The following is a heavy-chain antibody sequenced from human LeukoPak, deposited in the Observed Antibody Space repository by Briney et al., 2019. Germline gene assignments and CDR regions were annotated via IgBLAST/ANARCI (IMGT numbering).Heavy chain of an antibody. J-gene: IGHJ5*02. Sequence: SVKVSCKASGGTFSSYAISWVRQAPGQGLEWMGRIIPILGIANYAQKFQGRVTITADKSTSTAYMELSSLRSEGTAVYYCARGLPNGAATGSWGLGTLVTVSS. D-gene: IGHD2-15*01. CDR3: ARGLPNGAATGS. V-gene: IGHV1-69*04. CDR2: IIPILGIA. CDR1: GGTFSSYA.